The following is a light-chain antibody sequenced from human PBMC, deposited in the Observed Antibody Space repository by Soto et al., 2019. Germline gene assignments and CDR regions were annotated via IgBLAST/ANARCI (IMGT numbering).Light chain of an antibody. CDR2: EVN. CDR3: TSYAGGNNV. V-gene: IGLV2-8*01. J-gene: IGLJ1*01. CDR1: STDVGGYDY. Sequence: QSVLTQPPSASGSPGQSVTISCTGTSTDVGGYDYVSWYQQHPGKVPKLMIYEVNKRPSGVPDRFSGSKSGNTASLTVSGLQPEDEADYYCTSYAGGNNVFGTGTEPTVL.